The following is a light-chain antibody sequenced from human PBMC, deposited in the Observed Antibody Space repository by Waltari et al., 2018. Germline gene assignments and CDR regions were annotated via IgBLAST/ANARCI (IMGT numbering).Light chain of an antibody. CDR2: VNSDGSH. J-gene: IGLJ3*02. CDR1: SGHRSTV. Sequence: QLVLTQSPSASASLGASVKPTCPLTSGHRSTVIAGRHQQPEKGPRYLMKVNSDGSHSKGDEIPDRFSGSSSGAERYLTISSLQSEDEADYYCQTGGHGTWVFGGGTKLTVL. CDR3: QTGGHGTWV. V-gene: IGLV4-69*01.